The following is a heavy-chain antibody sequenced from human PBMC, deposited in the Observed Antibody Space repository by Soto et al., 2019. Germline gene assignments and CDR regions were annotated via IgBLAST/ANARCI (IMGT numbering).Heavy chain of an antibody. D-gene: IGHD3-9*01. CDR3: SRAPNSAWLSLFDY. J-gene: IGHJ4*02. V-gene: IGHV3-30*03. CDR1: GLTFSNYG. Sequence: QVQLVESGGGVVQPGRSLRLSCAASGLTFSNYGMHWVRQAPGKGLEWVAVISYDGSNKYYADSVKGRFTISRDNSKNTLYLQMNRPRDEDTVVYYRSRAPNSAWLSLFDYWGQGTLVTVSS. CDR2: ISYDGSNK.